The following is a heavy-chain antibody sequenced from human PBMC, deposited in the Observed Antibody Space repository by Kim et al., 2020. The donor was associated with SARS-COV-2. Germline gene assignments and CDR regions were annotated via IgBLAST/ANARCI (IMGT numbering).Heavy chain of an antibody. V-gene: IGHV4-4*07. Sequence: SETLSLTCTVSGGSISSYYWTWIRQPAGKGLEWIGRVSTSGNTNYNPSLKSRVTLSVDRPKNQFSLKLSSVTAADTAVYYCAREGVGAQSAAFDIWGQGT. CDR2: VSTSGNT. CDR3: AREGVGAQSAAFDI. J-gene: IGHJ3*02. CDR1: GGSISSYY. D-gene: IGHD1-26*01.